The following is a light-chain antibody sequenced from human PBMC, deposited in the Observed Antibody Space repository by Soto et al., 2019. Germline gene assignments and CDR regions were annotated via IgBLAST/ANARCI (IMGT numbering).Light chain of an antibody. CDR2: GAS. J-gene: IGKJ4*01. CDR1: QSVSTNY. V-gene: IGKV3-20*01. Sequence: EIVLTQSPGTLSLSPGERATLSCRASQSVSTNYLAWYQQKPGQAPRLLLYGASSRATGIPDRFSGSGSGADFTLTISRLEPGDFAVYFCQQHGSVPLTFGGGTKVEIK. CDR3: QQHGSVPLT.